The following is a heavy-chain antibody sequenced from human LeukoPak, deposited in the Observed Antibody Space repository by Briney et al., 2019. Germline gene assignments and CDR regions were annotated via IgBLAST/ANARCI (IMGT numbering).Heavy chain of an antibody. J-gene: IGHJ4*02. V-gene: IGHV4-59*01. CDR1: GGSISSYY. CDR3: ARDGPRGYYDSSGYPL. D-gene: IGHD3-22*01. Sequence: SETLSLTXTVSGGSISSYYWSWIRQPPGKGLEWSGYIYYSGSTNYNPSLKSRVTISVDTSKNQFSLKLSSVTAADTAVYYCARDGPRGYYDSSGYPLWGQGTLVTVSS. CDR2: IYYSGST.